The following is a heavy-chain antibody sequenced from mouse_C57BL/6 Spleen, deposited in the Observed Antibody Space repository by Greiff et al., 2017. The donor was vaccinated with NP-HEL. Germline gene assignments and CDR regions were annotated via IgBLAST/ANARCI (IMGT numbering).Heavy chain of an antibody. CDR1: GFSLTSYG. D-gene: IGHD2-4*01. J-gene: IGHJ4*01. V-gene: IGHV2-4*01. Sequence: VKVVESGPGLVQPSQSLSITCTVSGFSLTSYGVHWVRQPPGKGLEWLGVIWSGGSTDYNAAFISRLSISKDNSKSQVFFKMNSLQADDTAIYYCAKKYDYDGTGYYAMDYWGQGTSVTVSS. CDR3: AKKYDYDGTGYYAMDY. CDR2: IWSGGST.